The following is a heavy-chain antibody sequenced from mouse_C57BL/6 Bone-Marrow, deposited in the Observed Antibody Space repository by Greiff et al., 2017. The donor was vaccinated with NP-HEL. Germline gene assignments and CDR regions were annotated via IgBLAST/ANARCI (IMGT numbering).Heavy chain of an antibody. Sequence: QVQLQQPGAELVKPGASVKLSCTASGYTFTSYWMQWVKQRPGQGLEWIGEIDPSDSYTNYNQKFKGKATLTVDTSSSTAYMQLSSLTSEDSAVYYCARWKIYYYGSGYFDYWGQGTTLTVSS. V-gene: IGHV1-50*01. CDR1: GYTFTSYW. CDR2: IDPSDSYT. J-gene: IGHJ2*01. CDR3: ARWKIYYYGSGYFDY. D-gene: IGHD1-1*01.